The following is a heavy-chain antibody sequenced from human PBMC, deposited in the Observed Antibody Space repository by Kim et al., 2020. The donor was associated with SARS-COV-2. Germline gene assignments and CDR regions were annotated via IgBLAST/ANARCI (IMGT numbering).Heavy chain of an antibody. CDR1: GFSLSTSGMC. CDR3: ARLRGSGTTRTQSYRYYMDV. Sequence: SGPTLVNPTQTLTLTCTYSGFSLSTSGMCVNWIRQSPGKALEWLARIDWDNDKYYNTSLKTRLTISKDTSKNQVVLTMTKMDPVDTATYYCARLRGSGTTRTQSYRYYMDVWGKGTTVTVSS. CDR2: IDWDNDK. V-gene: IGHV2-70*11. J-gene: IGHJ6*03. D-gene: IGHD1-7*01.